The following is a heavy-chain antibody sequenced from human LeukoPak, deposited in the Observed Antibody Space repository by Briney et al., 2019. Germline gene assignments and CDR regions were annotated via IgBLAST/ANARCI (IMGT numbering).Heavy chain of an antibody. V-gene: IGHV3-9*01. CDR2: ISWNSGSI. CDR3: AKDLGQHYDFWSGYYEN. CDR1: GFTFDDYA. D-gene: IGHD3-3*01. J-gene: IGHJ4*02. Sequence: GGSLRLSCAASGFTFDDYAMHWVRQAPGKGLERVSGISWNSGSIGYADSVKGRFTISRDNAKNSLYLQMNSLRAEDTALYYCAKDLGQHYDFWSGYYENWGQGTLATVSS.